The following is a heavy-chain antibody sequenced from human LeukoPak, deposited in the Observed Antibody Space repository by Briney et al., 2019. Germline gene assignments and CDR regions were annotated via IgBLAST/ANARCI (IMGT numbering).Heavy chain of an antibody. CDR1: GFTFSGYP. CDR2: ISSNGGST. V-gene: IGHV3-64D*06. Sequence: PGGSLRLSCSASGFTFSGYPMHWVRQAPGKGLQYVSGISSNGGSTYYADSVKARFTISRDNSKNTLFLQMSSLRAEDTAVYYCVKRGSSWSFGYWGQGTLVTVSS. CDR3: VKRGSSWSFGY. D-gene: IGHD6-13*01. J-gene: IGHJ4*02.